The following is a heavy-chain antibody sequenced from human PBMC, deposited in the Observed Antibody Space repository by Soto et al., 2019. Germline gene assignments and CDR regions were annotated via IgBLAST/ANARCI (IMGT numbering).Heavy chain of an antibody. Sequence: SETLSLTCTVSGGSISSYYWSWIRQPPGKGLEWIGYIYYSGSTNYNPSLKSRVTISVDTSKNQFSLKLSSVTAADTAVYYCASGRSSGYTDYWGQGTLVTVSS. CDR1: GGSISSYY. D-gene: IGHD3-22*01. CDR3: ASGRSSGYTDY. J-gene: IGHJ4*02. V-gene: IGHV4-59*01. CDR2: IYYSGST.